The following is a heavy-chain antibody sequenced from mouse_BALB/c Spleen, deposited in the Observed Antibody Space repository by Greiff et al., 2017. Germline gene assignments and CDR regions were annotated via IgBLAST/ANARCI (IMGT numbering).Heavy chain of an antibody. D-gene: IGHD2-4*01. J-gene: IGHJ4*01. CDR1: GFSLTSYG. CDR3: ARGDYDGVYYAMDY. CDR2: IWAGGST. Sequence: QVQLQQSGPGLVAPSQSLSITCTVSGFSLTSYGVHWVRQPPGKGLEWLGVIWAGGSTNYNSALMSRLSISKDNSKSQVFLKMNSLQTDDTAMYYCARGDYDGVYYAMDYWGQGTSVTVSS. V-gene: IGHV2-9*02.